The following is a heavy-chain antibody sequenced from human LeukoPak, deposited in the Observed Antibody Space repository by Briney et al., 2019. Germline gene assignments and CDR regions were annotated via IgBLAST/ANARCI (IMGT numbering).Heavy chain of an antibody. D-gene: IGHD3-3*01. CDR2: IKSQTDGETI. J-gene: IGHJ4*02. Sequence: PGGSLRLSCAASGFTFYNAWMQWLRQAPGKGLEWVGRIKSQTDGETIDYAPPVKGRFTISRDDSKNTLYLQMNSLETEDTALYYCSTGVFRDLVDYWGQGTPVTVSS. CDR3: STGVFRDLVDY. V-gene: IGHV3-15*01. CDR1: GFTFYNAW.